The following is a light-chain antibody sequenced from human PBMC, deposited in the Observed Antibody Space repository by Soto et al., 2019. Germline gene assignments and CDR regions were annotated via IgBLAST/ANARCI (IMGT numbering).Light chain of an antibody. CDR2: AAS. CDR1: QGISSY. Sequence: DIQLTQSPSFLSASVGDRVTITCRASQGISSYLAWYQQKPGKAPKLLIYAASTLQSGVPSRFSGSGSGTEFTLTSSSLQPEDFATYYCQQLNSYPFTFGGGNKVEIK. CDR3: QQLNSYPFT. J-gene: IGKJ4*01. V-gene: IGKV1-9*01.